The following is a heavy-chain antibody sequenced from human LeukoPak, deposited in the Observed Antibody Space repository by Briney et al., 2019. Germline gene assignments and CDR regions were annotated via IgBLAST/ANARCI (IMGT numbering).Heavy chain of an antibody. Sequence: PSQTLSLTCAVSGGSISSGGYSWSWIRQPPGKGLEWIGYIYHSGSTYYNPSLKSRVTISVDRSKNQFSLKLSSVTAADTAVYYCARSLYYYDSSGYSATGLYFDYWGQGTLVTVSS. V-gene: IGHV4-30-2*01. CDR3: ARSLYYYDSSGYSATGLYFDY. J-gene: IGHJ4*02. CDR1: GGSISSGGYS. CDR2: IYHSGST. D-gene: IGHD3-22*01.